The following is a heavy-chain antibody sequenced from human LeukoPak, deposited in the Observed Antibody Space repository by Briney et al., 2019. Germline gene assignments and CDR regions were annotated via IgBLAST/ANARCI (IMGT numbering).Heavy chain of an antibody. CDR3: AAFGVGGSWYHDY. V-gene: IGHV5-51*01. CDR1: GYSFTSYW. D-gene: IGHD6-13*01. J-gene: IGHJ4*02. Sequence: LGASLQISCQGSGYSFTSYWIGWVRQLPGKGLEWMGIIYPGDSDTRYSPSFQGQVTISADKSISTAYLQWSSLKASDTAMYYCAAFGVGGSWYHDYWGQGTLVTVSS. CDR2: IYPGDSDT.